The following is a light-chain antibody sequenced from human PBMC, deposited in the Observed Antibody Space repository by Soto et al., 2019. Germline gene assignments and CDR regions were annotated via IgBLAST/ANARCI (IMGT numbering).Light chain of an antibody. CDR1: NIGGKS. J-gene: IGLJ1*01. V-gene: IGLV3-21*02. CDR2: DDT. CDR3: QVWDRSNEQGV. Sequence: SYELTQPPSVSVAPGQTARISCGGNNIGGKSVNWYQQKPGQAPVVVVYDDTDRPSGIPERFSGSNSGHTAILTISGVDAGDEADYYCQVWDRSNEQGVFGAGTKVTVL.